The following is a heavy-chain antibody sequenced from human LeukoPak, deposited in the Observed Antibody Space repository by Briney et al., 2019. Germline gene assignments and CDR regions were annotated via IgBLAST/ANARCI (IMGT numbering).Heavy chain of an antibody. Sequence: GASVKVSCKASGGTFSSYAISWVRQAPGQGLEWMGRIIPILGIANYAQKFQGRVTITADKSTSTAYMELSSLRSEDTAVYYCAREDYGILTGYLNNWFDPWGQGTLVTVSS. CDR1: GGTFSSYA. CDR2: IIPILGIA. J-gene: IGHJ5*02. CDR3: AREDYGILTGYLNNWFDP. D-gene: IGHD3-9*01. V-gene: IGHV1-69*04.